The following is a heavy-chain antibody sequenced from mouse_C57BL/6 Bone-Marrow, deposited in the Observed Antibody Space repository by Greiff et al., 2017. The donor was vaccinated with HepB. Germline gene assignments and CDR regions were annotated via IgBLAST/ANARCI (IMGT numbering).Heavy chain of an antibody. V-gene: IGHV1-82*01. CDR3: AWDYDGSSGKNYYFDY. Sequence: QVQLQQSGPELVKPGASVKISCKASGYAFSSSWMNWVKQRPGKGLEWIGRIYPGDGDTNYNGKFKGKATLTADKSSSTAYMQLSSLTSEDSAVYFCAWDYDGSSGKNYYFDYWGQGTTLTVSS. J-gene: IGHJ2*01. CDR1: GYAFSSSW. D-gene: IGHD1-1*01. CDR2: IYPGDGDT.